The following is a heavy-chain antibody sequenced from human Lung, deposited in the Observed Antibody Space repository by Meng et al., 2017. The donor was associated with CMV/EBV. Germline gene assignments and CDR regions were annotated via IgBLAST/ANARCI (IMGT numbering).Heavy chain of an antibody. CDR2: ISAYNGNT. J-gene: IGHJ6*02. D-gene: IGHD3-3*01. Sequence: VSVXVSXKASGYTVISYGISWVRQAPGQGLEWMGWISAYNGNTNYEQKLQGRVTMTTDTSTSTAYMELRSLRSDDTAVYYCARDFLRGGDYDFWSGYCGKGCQYYYYYGMDVWXQGTXVTVSS. CDR1: GYTVISYG. CDR3: ARDFLRGGDYDFWSGYCGKGCQYYYYYGMDV. V-gene: IGHV1-18*01.